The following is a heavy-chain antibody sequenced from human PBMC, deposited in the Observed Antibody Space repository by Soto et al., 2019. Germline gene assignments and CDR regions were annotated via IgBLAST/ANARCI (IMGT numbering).Heavy chain of an antibody. V-gene: IGHV4-30-2*01. CDR1: GGSISSGGYS. D-gene: IGHD4-17*01. Sequence: QLQLQESGSGLVKPSQTLSLTCAVSGGSISSGGYSWSWIRQPPGKGLEWIGYIYHSGSTYYNPSLKSRVTISVDRSKNQFSLKLSSVTAADTAVYYCARVTTVTTSYYFYYWGQGTLVPVSS. J-gene: IGHJ4*02. CDR2: IYHSGST. CDR3: ARVTTVTTSYYFYY.